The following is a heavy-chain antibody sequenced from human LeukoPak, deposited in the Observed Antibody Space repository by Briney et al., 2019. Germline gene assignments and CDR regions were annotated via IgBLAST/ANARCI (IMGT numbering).Heavy chain of an antibody. D-gene: IGHD3-22*01. Sequence: TSETLSLTCTVSGGSISSYYWSWIRQPAGKGLEWIGRIYTSGSTNYNPSLKSRVTMSVDTSKNQFSLKLSSVTAADTAVYYCARDGEKRTYYYDTTTLFDPWGQGTLVTVSS. J-gene: IGHJ5*02. CDR3: ARDGEKRTYYYDTTTLFDP. V-gene: IGHV4-4*07. CDR1: GGSISSYY. CDR2: IYTSGST.